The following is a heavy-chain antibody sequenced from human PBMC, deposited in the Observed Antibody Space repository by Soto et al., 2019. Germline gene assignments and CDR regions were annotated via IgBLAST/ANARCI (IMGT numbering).Heavy chain of an antibody. CDR2: IIPIFGTA. Sequence: QVQLVQSGAEVKKPGSSVKVSCKASGVTFSSYAISWVRQAPGQGLEWMGGIIPIFGTANYAQKFQGRVTITADESTSTAYMELSSLRSEDTAVYYCVAMTTVTKRHAWWFDLWGQGTLVTVSS. V-gene: IGHV1-69*12. CDR1: GVTFSSYA. D-gene: IGHD4-17*01. CDR3: VAMTTVTKRHAWWFDL. J-gene: IGHJ5*02.